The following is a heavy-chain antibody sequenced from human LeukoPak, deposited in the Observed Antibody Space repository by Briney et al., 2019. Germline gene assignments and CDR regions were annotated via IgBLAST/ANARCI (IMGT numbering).Heavy chain of an antibody. D-gene: IGHD1-26*01. CDR3: ARGGGGWELLEVP. J-gene: IGHJ5*02. V-gene: IGHV1-69*04. CDR1: GGTFSSYA. Sequence: ASVKVSCKASGGTFSSYAISWVRQAPGQGLEWMGRIIPILGIANYAQKFQGRATITADKSTSTAYMELSSLRSEDTAVYYCARGGGGWELLEVPWGQGTLVTVSS. CDR2: IIPILGIA.